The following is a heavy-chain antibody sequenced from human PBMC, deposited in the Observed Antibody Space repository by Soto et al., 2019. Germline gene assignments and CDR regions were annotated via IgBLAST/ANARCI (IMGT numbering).Heavy chain of an antibody. V-gene: IGHV5-51*01. CDR2: IYPGDSDT. Sequence: GESLKISCKGSGYSFTSYWIGWVRQMPGKGLEWMGIIYPGDSDTRCSPSFQGQVTISADKSISTAYLQWSSLKASGTAMYYCAGLMYSSSPGYYYYGMDVWGQGTTVTVSS. D-gene: IGHD6-6*01. CDR1: GYSFTSYW. CDR3: AGLMYSSSPGYYYYGMDV. J-gene: IGHJ6*02.